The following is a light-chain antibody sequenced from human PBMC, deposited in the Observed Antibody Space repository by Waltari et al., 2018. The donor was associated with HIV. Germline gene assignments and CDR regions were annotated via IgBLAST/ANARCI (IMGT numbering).Light chain of an antibody. CDR3: CSYAGSSNVV. CDR2: EVN. J-gene: IGLJ2*01. CDR1: STNIGSYNL. Sequence: QSALTQSASVSGSPGQSITISCTGTSTNIGSYNLVSWDQQHPGKAPEVIIYEVNKRPSGVSNRFSGYTSGSTASLTISGLQAEDEADYYCCSYAGSSNVVFGGGTKLTVL. V-gene: IGLV2-23*02.